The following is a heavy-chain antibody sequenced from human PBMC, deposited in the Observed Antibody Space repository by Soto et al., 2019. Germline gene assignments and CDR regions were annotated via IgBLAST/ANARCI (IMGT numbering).Heavy chain of an antibody. CDR3: AREQYYYDSSGRIDWFDP. Sequence: QVQLVQSGAEVKKPGASVKVSCKASGYTFTSYYMHWVRQAPGQGLEWMGIINPSGGSTSYAQKFQGRVTMTRDTSTSTVYMELSSLRSEDTAVYYCAREQYYYDSSGRIDWFDPWGQGTLVTVSS. V-gene: IGHV1-46*01. CDR1: GYTFTSYY. CDR2: INPSGGST. J-gene: IGHJ5*02. D-gene: IGHD3-22*01.